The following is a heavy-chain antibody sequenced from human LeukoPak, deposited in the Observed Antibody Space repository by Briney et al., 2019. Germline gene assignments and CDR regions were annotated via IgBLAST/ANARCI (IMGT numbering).Heavy chain of an antibody. J-gene: IGHJ3*01. D-gene: IGHD6-25*01. CDR1: GFTFSSHW. V-gene: IGHV3-74*01. CDR2: VNGPGDWT. CDR3: AREVFEGQRQSDAFDV. Sequence: GGSLRLSCAASGFTFSSHWMHWVRQAPGEGLVWVSRVNGPGDWTHYADSVRGRFIISRDNAENTISLQMNNLRAEDTAVYFCAREVFEGQRQSDAFDVWGQGAMVTVSS.